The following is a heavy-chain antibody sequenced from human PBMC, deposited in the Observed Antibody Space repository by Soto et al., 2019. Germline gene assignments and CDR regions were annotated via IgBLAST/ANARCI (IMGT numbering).Heavy chain of an antibody. Sequence: GGSLRLSCAASGFTFSSYAMSWVRQAPGKGLEWVSAISGSGGSTYYADSVKGRFTISRDNSKNTLYLQMNSLRAEDTAVYYCAIASGSSGWFHHFVYWGKGTRVTVFS. V-gene: IGHV3-23*01. CDR1: GFTFSSYA. CDR2: ISGSGGST. D-gene: IGHD6-19*01. J-gene: IGHJ4*02. CDR3: AIASGSSGWFHHFVY.